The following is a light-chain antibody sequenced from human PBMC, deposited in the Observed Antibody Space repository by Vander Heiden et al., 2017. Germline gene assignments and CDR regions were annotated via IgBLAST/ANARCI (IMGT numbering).Light chain of an antibody. V-gene: IGKV6-21*01. J-gene: IGKJ4*01. CDR3: HQSSSLPLT. CDR1: QSIRSC. Sequence: ETVPTKSTDIQSVTPKEKVTITCRASQSIRSCLHWYQQKPDQSPKLLIKYASQSFSGVPSRFSGSGSGTDFTLTINSLEAEDAATYYCHQSSSLPLTFGGGTKVEIK. CDR2: YAS.